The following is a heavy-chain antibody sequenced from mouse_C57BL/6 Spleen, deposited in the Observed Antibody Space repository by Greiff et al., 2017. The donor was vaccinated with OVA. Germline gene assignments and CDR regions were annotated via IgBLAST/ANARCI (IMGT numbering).Heavy chain of an antibody. CDR1: GYTFTEYT. CDR3: ARHCYDYERYYFDY. Sequence: QVHVKQSGAELVKPGASVKLSCKASGYTFTEYTIHWVKQRSGQGLEWIGWFYPGSGSIKYNEKFKDKATLTADKSSSTVYMELSRLTAEDSAVYFCARHCYDYERYYFDYWGQGTTLTVSS. V-gene: IGHV1-62-2*01. J-gene: IGHJ2*01. CDR2: FYPGSGSI. D-gene: IGHD2-4*01.